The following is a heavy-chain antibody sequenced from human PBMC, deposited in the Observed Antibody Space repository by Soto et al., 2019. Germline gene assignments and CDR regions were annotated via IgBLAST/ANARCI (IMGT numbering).Heavy chain of an antibody. Sequence: EVQLVESGGDLVQPGGSLRVSCAASGFTFSSYAMHWVRQAPGKGLEYVSAITSNGGSTYYANSVKGRFTISRDNSKNNLYLQMGRLRPEDMAVYYCVRRRESSGYDYWGQGTLVTVSS. CDR3: VRRRESSGYDY. CDR2: ITSNGGST. J-gene: IGHJ4*02. CDR1: GFTFSSYA. V-gene: IGHV3-64*01. D-gene: IGHD3-22*01.